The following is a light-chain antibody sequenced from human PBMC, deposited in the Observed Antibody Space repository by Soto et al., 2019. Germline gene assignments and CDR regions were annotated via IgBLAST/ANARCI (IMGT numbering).Light chain of an antibody. CDR2: EVT. CDR1: SSDVGGYDY. J-gene: IGLJ1*01. CDR3: SSYTGGNPSYV. Sequence: QSALTQPPSASGSSGQSVTISCTGTSSDVGGYDYVSWYQQHPGKAPKLMIYEVTIRPSGVSDRFSGSKSGNTASLTVSGLQAEDEADYYCSSYTGGNPSYVFGTGTKATVL. V-gene: IGLV2-8*01.